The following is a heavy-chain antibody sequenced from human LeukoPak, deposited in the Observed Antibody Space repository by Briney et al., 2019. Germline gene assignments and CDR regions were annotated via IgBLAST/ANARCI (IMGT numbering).Heavy chain of an antibody. CDR3: AGMVRGVIYH. J-gene: IGHJ5*02. CDR2: IYYSGST. D-gene: IGHD3-10*01. Sequence: SETLSLTCTVSGGSISSYYWSWIRQPPGKGLEWIGYIYYSGSTNYNPSLKSRVTISVDTSKNQFSLKLSSVTAADTAVYYCAGMVRGVIYHWGQGTLVTVSS. V-gene: IGHV4-59*01. CDR1: GGSISSYY.